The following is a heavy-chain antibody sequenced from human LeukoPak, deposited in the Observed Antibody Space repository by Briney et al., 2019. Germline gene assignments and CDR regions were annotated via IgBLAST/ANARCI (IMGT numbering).Heavy chain of an antibody. J-gene: IGHJ6*02. CDR1: GGSISSYY. V-gene: IGHV4-59*08. D-gene: IGHD3-9*01. Sequence: PSETLSLTCTVSGGSISSYYWSWIRQPPGKGLEWIGYIYYSGSTNYNPSLKSRVTISVDTSKNQFSLKLSSVTAADTAVYYCARHIPILTGFPYGMDVWGQGTTVTVSS. CDR3: ARHIPILTGFPYGMDV. CDR2: IYYSGST.